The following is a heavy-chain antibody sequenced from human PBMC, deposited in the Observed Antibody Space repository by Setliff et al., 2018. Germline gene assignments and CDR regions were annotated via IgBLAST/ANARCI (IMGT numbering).Heavy chain of an antibody. CDR1: GGSVSSTSHY. V-gene: IGHV4-39*01. D-gene: IGHD1-7*01. CDR3: ARQGFGTTYMPFDY. CDR2: VYYSGYT. Sequence: PSETLSLTCNVSGGSVSSTSHYWGWIRQPPGKGMEWIGSVYYSGYTYYNPSLEGRVTISLDTSKNQFSLKLRSVTAADTAVYYCARQGFGTTYMPFDYWDHGTLVTVSS. J-gene: IGHJ4*01.